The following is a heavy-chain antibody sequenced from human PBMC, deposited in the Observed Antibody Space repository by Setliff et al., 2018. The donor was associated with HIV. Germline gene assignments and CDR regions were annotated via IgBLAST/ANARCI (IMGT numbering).Heavy chain of an antibody. CDR1: GYNFINYG. V-gene: IGHV1-18*01. CDR3: ARDGEIGPDF. CDR2: ISVFNGDT. Sequence: ASVKVSCKASGYNFINYGISWVRQAPGQGLEWMGWISVFNGDTTYAQNLQGRFTRTSDTSTTTAYMELRNLRSDDTAVYYCARDGEIGPDFWGQGTQVTVSS. D-gene: IGHD3-3*01. J-gene: IGHJ4*02.